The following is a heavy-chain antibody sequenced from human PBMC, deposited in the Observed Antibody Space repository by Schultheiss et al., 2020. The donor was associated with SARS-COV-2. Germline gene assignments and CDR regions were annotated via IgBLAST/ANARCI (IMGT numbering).Heavy chain of an antibody. CDR3: ARGEGIGTYYFDY. CDR1: GGSISSYY. J-gene: IGHJ4*02. CDR2: INHSGST. Sequence: SQTLSLTCTVSGGSISSYYWSWIRQPPGKGLEWIGEINHSGSTNYNPSLKSRVTISVDTSKNQFSLKLSSVTAADTAVYYCARGEGIGTYYFDYWGQGTLVTVSS. V-gene: IGHV4-34*01. D-gene: IGHD3-10*01.